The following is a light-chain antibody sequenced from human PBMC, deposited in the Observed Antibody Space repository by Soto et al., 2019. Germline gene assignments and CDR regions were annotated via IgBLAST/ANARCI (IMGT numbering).Light chain of an antibody. CDR3: QQYNNWPWT. CDR1: QSVATN. Sequence: EVVMTQSPATLSVSPGERATLSCRASQSVATNLAWYQQKPGQPPRPLIYGASTRATGIPARFSGSGSGTEFTLTISSLQSVDFAVYSCQQYNNWPWTFGQGTKVDIK. V-gene: IGKV3-15*01. J-gene: IGKJ1*01. CDR2: GAS.